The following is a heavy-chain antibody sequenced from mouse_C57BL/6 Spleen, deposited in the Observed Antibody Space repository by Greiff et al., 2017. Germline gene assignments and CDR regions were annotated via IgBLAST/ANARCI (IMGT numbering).Heavy chain of an antibody. J-gene: IGHJ2*01. CDR1: GYTFTSYG. Sequence: VMLVESGAELARPGASVKLSCKASGYTFTSYGISWVKQRTGQGLEWIGEIYPRSGNTYYNEKFKGQATLTADKSSSTAYMGLRRLTSEDSAVYVCARKAGKGSYYFDYWGQGTTLTVSS. D-gene: IGHD4-1*01. CDR3: ARKAGKGSYYFDY. CDR2: IYPRSGNT. V-gene: IGHV1-81*01.